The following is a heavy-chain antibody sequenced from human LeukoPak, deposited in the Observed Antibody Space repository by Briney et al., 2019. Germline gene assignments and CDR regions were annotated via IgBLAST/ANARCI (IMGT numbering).Heavy chain of an antibody. CDR1: GYSFTSNW. D-gene: IGHD6-6*01. CDR2: IHPGESES. J-gene: IGHJ4*02. Sequence: GESLKISCKGSGYSFTSNWIGWVRQMPGKGLEWMGIIHPGESESRYSPSFRGQVTISADKSINTAFLQWNSLKASDTAMYYCARWPTGSSSSYFDYWGQGTLVTVSS. CDR3: ARWPTGSSSSYFDY. V-gene: IGHV5-51*01.